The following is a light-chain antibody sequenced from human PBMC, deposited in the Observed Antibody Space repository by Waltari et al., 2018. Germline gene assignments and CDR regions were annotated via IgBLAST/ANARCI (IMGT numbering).Light chain of an antibody. CDR1: QSVGRF. CDR2: HAS. J-gene: IGKJ1*01. CDR3: QKYVNLPAT. V-gene: IGKV3-20*01. Sequence: EIVLTQSPSTLSLSPGERATLSCRSSQSVGRFLAWYQQKPCQAPRLLIYHASIRATGIPDRFSGSGSGTDFSLTISGLEPEDFAVYYCQKYVNLPATFGQGTKVEIK.